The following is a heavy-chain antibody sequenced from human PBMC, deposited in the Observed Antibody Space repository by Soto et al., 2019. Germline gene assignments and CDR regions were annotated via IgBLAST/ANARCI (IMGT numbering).Heavy chain of an antibody. J-gene: IGHJ3*02. CDR2: ISGSGGST. D-gene: IGHD6-19*01. CDR1: GFPFSSYA. CDR3: AKFQRDSSRWYLAPPWGAFDI. V-gene: IGHV3-23*01. Sequence: RXSWAAAGFPFSSYAMSWVRQAPGKGLEWVSAISGSGGSTYYADSVKGRFTISRDNSKNTLYLQMNSLRAEDTAVYYCAKFQRDSSRWYLAPPWGAFDICGQRTMVTVSS.